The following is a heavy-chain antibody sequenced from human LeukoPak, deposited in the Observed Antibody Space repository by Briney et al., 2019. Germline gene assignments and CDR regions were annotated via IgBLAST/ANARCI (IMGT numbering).Heavy chain of an antibody. V-gene: IGHV1-18*01. CDR2: ISAYNGNT. CDR3: ARDCPRGYYDFWSGRGDYMDV. CDR1: GYTFTSYG. D-gene: IGHD3-3*01. J-gene: IGHJ6*03. Sequence: GASVKVSCKASGYTFTSYGISWVRQAPGQGLEWMGWISAYNGNTNYAQKLQGRVTMTTDTSTSTAYMELRSLRSDDTAVYYCARDCPRGYYDFWSGRGDYMDVWGKGTTVTVSS.